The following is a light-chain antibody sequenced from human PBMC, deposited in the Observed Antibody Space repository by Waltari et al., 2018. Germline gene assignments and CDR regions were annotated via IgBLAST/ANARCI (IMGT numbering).Light chain of an antibody. V-gene: IGLV1-40*01. CDR1: SSTIGAGFD. CDR2: DNI. J-gene: IGLJ2*01. CDR3: QSYDTNWGV. Sequence: QPVLTQPPSVSGAPGQRITISCTGNSSTIGAGFDFHWFQQLPGTAPKLLIYDNIHRPSGVPYRFSGSKSDTSASLVITGLQAEDEAYYYCQSYDTNWGVFGGGTKLTVL.